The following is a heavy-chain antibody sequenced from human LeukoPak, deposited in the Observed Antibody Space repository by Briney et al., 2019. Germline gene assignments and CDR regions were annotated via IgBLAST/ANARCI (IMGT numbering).Heavy chain of an antibody. Sequence: ASVKVSCKASGYTFTTYAMNWVRQAPGQGLEWMGWINTNTGNPTYAQGFTGRFVFSLDTSVSTAYLQISSLKADDTAVYYCARDNREVRGGDCFDVWGKGTTVTVSS. D-gene: IGHD2-21*02. CDR3: ARDNREVRGGDCFDV. V-gene: IGHV7-4-1*02. CDR2: INTNTGNP. J-gene: IGHJ6*04. CDR1: GYTFTTYA.